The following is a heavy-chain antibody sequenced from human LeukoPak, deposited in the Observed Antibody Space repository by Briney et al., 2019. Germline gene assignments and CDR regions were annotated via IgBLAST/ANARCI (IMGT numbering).Heavy chain of an antibody. Sequence: PSETLSLTCTASGVSISSTSYYWGWIRQSPEKGLEWIGSTSFSGNTRSNPSLKSRATISADASKNHLSLELSSVTAADTATYYCATHRYSSAWSALAYWGQGILVTVSS. J-gene: IGHJ4*02. CDR3: ATHRYSSAWSALAY. CDR1: GVSISSTSYY. CDR2: TSFSGNT. D-gene: IGHD6-19*01. V-gene: IGHV4-39*01.